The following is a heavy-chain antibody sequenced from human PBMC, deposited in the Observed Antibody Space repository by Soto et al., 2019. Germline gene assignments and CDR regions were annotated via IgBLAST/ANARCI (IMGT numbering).Heavy chain of an antibody. V-gene: IGHV1-18*01. CDR3: ARDMGRITIFGGIGS. CDR1: GYTFTSYG. CDR2: ISAYNGNT. Sequence: ASVKVSCKASGYTFTSYGISWVRQAPGQGLEWMGWISAYNGNTNYAQKLQGRVTMTTDTSTSTAYMELSRLRSDDTAVYYCARDMGRITIFGGIGSWGQGTLVTVSS. J-gene: IGHJ4*02. D-gene: IGHD3-3*01.